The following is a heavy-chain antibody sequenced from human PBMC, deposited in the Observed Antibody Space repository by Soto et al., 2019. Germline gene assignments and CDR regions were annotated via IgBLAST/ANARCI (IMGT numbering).Heavy chain of an antibody. D-gene: IGHD4-17*01. CDR3: VKDWTTATTTFDY. Sequence: PGGSLRLSCSASGFTFSNYAMHWVRQAPGKGLEYVSAISSNGGSKYSTDSVKGRFTISRDNSKNTLYLQMSSLRADDTAVYYCVKDWTTATTTFDYWGQGTLVTVSS. J-gene: IGHJ4*02. V-gene: IGHV3-64D*06. CDR2: ISSNGGSK. CDR1: GFTFSNYA.